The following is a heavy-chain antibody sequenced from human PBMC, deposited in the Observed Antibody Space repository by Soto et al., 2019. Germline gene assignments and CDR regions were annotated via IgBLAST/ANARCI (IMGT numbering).Heavy chain of an antibody. V-gene: IGHV1-3*05. CDR1: GYTFTNYV. J-gene: IGHJ6*01. Sequence: QVQLVQSGAEEKKPGASVKVSCKASGYTFTNYVMHWVRQAPGQSLEWMGWINPGNGNTKYSQKFQGRVTITRDTSARTVYLEVSSLRSEDTAVYYCENYYVGGQGTTVTVSS. CDR2: INPGNGNT. D-gene: IGHD3-16*01. CDR3: ENYYV.